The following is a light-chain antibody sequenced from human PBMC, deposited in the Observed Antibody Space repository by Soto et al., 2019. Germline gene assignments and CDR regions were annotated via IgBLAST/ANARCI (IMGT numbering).Light chain of an antibody. CDR2: ANS. CDR3: QYYDSCLNAHMV. CDR1: SSDIGAGFD. V-gene: IGLV1-40*01. Sequence: QSVLTQPPSVSGAPGQRVTICCTGSSSDIGAGFDVHWYQQLPGTAPKLLIFANSNRPSGVPDRFSGSRSGTSASLAITGLQTEDEVDYYCQYYDSCLNAHMVFGGGTKLTVL. J-gene: IGLJ2*01.